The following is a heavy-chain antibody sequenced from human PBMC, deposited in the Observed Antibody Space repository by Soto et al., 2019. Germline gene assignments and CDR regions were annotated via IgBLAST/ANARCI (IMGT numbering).Heavy chain of an antibody. Sequence: GGSLRLSCAASGFTFSSYAMSWVRQAPGKGLEWVSAISGSGGSTYYADSVKGRFTISRDNSKNTLDLQMNSLRAEDTAVYYCAKGLAVGSGSSYYYGMDVWGQGTTVTVSS. V-gene: IGHV3-23*01. CDR1: GFTFSSYA. D-gene: IGHD6-13*01. CDR2: ISGSGGST. CDR3: AKGLAVGSGSSYYYGMDV. J-gene: IGHJ6*02.